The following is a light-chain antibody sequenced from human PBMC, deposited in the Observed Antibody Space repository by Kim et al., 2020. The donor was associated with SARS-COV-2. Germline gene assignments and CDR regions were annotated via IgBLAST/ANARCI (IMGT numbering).Light chain of an antibody. J-gene: IGLJ3*02. CDR1: SGSVSTSYS. CDR2: STN. CDR3: VLYMGSGIWL. Sequence: GRTVTLPCGLSSGSVSTSYSPSWYQQTPGQAPRTLIHSTNTRSSGVPDRFSGSILGNKAALTITGAQADDESDYYCVLYMGSGIWLFGGGTQLTVL. V-gene: IGLV8-61*01.